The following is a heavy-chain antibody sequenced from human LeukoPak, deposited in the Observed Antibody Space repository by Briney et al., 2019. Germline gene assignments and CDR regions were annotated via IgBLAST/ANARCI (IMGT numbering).Heavy chain of an antibody. V-gene: IGHV3-23*01. CDR1: GFTFSNYP. CDR2: ISGTGDNT. Sequence: PGGSLRLSCAASGFTFSNYPMNWVRQAPGKGLAWVSTISGTGDNTYYADSVKGRFTISRDNSKNTLYLQMNSLRAEDTAVYYCAKDESTTYPDGPFMDVWGQGTTVTVSS. D-gene: IGHD1-1*01. J-gene: IGHJ6*02. CDR3: AKDESTTYPDGPFMDV.